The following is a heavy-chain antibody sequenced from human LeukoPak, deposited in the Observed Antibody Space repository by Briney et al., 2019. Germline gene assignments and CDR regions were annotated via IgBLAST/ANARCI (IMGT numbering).Heavy chain of an antibody. J-gene: IGHJ3*02. D-gene: IGHD1-1*01. CDR1: GYSFTSYW. CDR2: IYPGDSDT. V-gene: IGHV5-51*01. Sequence: GESLKISCKGSGYSFTSYWIGWVRQMPGKGLEWMGIIYPGDSDTRYSPSFQGQVTISADKSISTAYLQWSSLEASDTAMYYRARPKLASLEGAFDIWGQGTMVTVSS. CDR3: ARPKLASLEGAFDI.